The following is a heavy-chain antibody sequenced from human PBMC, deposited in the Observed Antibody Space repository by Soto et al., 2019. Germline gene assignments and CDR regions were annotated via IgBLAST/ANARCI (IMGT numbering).Heavy chain of an antibody. CDR2: IYYSGST. D-gene: IGHD3-10*01. J-gene: IGHJ6*02. Sequence: ETLSLTCTVSGGSISSYYWSWIRQPPGKGLEWIGYIYYSGSTNYNPSLKSRVTISVDTSKNQFSLKLSSVTAADTAVYYCARDAPSKLPGSGYYYGMDVWGQGTTVTVSS. V-gene: IGHV4-59*01. CDR1: GGSISSYY. CDR3: ARDAPSKLPGSGYYYGMDV.